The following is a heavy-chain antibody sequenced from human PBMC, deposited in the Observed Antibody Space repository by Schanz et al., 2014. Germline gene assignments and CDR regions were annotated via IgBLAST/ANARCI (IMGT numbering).Heavy chain of an antibody. CDR1: EFTFNTYC. D-gene: IGHD3-3*01. J-gene: IGHJ4*02. CDR2: IKQDGIEK. CDR3: ARDKGGYYPFDY. V-gene: IGHV3-7*01. Sequence: EVQLVESGGGLVQPGGSLRLSCAASEFTFNTYCMSWVRQAPGKGLEWVANIKQDGIEKYYVDSVKGRFTISRDNAKNSLYLQMNSLTADDTAVYYCARDKGGYYPFDYWGRGTLVTVSS.